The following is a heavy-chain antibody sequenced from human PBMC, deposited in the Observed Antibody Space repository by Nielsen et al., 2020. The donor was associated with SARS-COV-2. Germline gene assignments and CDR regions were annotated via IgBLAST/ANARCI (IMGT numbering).Heavy chain of an antibody. CDR2: ISYDGSNK. Sequence: GGSLRLSCAASGFTFSSYGMHWVRQAPGKGLEWVAVISYDGSNKYYADSVKGRSTISRDNSKNTLYLQMNSLRAEDTAVYYCAKDTRLYYSYGMDVWGQGTTVTVSS. CDR1: GFTFSSYG. CDR3: AKDTRLYYSYGMDV. V-gene: IGHV3-30*18. J-gene: IGHJ6*02.